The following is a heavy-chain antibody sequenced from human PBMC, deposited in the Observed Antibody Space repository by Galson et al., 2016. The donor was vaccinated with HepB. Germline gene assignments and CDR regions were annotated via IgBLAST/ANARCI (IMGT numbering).Heavy chain of an antibody. V-gene: IGHV3-73*01. Sequence: SLRLSCAASGFTFSGSPIHWVRQASGKGLEWVGRIRSKAYGYAPVYAVSVKGRFTISRDESKNTTYLQMNSLTTEDTAVYYCARHEDGRQLVHWGQGTLVTVSS. J-gene: IGHJ4*02. CDR3: ARHEDGRQLVH. CDR2: IRSKAYGYAP. D-gene: IGHD6-13*01. CDR1: GFTFSGSP.